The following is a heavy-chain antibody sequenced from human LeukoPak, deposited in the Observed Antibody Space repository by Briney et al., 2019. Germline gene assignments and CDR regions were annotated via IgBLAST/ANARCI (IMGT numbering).Heavy chain of an antibody. CDR2: IYHSGST. CDR1: GYSISSAYY. J-gene: IGHJ3*02. D-gene: IGHD6-13*01. CDR3: ASRLYSSSWYGSRDAFDI. V-gene: IGHV4-38-2*02. Sequence: SETLSLTCTVSGYSISSAYYWGWIRQPPGKGLEWIGSIYHSGSTYYNPSLKSRVTISVDTSKNQFFLKLSSVTAADTAVYYCASRLYSSSWYGSRDAFDIWGQGTMVTVSS.